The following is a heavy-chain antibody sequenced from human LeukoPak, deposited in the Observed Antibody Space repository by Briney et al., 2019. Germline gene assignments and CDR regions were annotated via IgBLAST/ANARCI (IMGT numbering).Heavy chain of an antibody. CDR1: GGSISSYY. Sequence: SETLSLTCTVSGGSISSYYWSWIRQPAGKGLEWIGRIYTSGSTNYNPSPKSRVTMSVDTSKNQFSLKLSSVTAADTAVYYCARVHGLVVAARGYYYYMDVWGKGTTVTVSS. D-gene: IGHD2-15*01. CDR3: ARVHGLVVAARGYYYYMDV. CDR2: IYTSGST. J-gene: IGHJ6*03. V-gene: IGHV4-4*07.